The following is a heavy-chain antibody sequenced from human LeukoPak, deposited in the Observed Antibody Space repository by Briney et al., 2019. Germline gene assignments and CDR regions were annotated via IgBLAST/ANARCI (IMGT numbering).Heavy chain of an antibody. CDR3: AKSARCRSASCYAELDY. Sequence: PGGSLRLSCAASGFTFSSYAMSWVRQAPGKGLEWVSAISGSGGSTYYADSVKGRFTISRDNSKNTLYLQMNSLRAEDTAVYYCAKSARCRSASCYAELDYWDQGTLVTVSS. CDR2: ISGSGGST. D-gene: IGHD2-2*01. J-gene: IGHJ4*02. CDR1: GFTFSSYA. V-gene: IGHV3-23*01.